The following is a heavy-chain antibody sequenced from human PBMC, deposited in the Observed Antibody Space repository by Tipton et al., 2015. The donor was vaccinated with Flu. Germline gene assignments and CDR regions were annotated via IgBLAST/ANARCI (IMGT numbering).Heavy chain of an antibody. CDR3: ARGSGSGTYVIFDY. Sequence: LRLSCTVSGGSISSYYWSWIRQPAGKGLEWIGRIYTSGSTNYNPSLKSRVTMSVDTSKNQFSLSLSSVTAADTAVYYCARGSGSGTYVIFDYWGQGTLITVSS. CDR2: IYTSGST. J-gene: IGHJ4*02. CDR1: GGSISSYY. D-gene: IGHD3-10*01. V-gene: IGHV4-4*07.